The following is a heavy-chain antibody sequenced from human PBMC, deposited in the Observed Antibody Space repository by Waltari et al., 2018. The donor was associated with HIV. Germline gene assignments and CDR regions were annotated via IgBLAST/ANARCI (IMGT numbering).Heavy chain of an antibody. Sequence: EVQLVESGEGLVQPGGSVRLSCVASGFTFSDYIMHWVRQAPGKGLEYVSSISGTGGTTYYGDSVKGRFTISRDNSRNTLFLQLGSLKVEDMGVYYCARERSGAFDSWGQGTLVTVS. J-gene: IGHJ4*02. V-gene: IGHV3-64*02. CDR3: ARERSGAFDS. CDR1: GFTFSDYI. CDR2: ISGTGGTT. D-gene: IGHD7-27*01.